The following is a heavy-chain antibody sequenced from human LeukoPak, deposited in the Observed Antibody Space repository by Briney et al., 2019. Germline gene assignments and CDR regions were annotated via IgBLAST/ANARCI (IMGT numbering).Heavy chain of an antibody. D-gene: IGHD3-9*01. J-gene: IGHJ2*01. Sequence: GGSLRLSCAASGFTFSSYEMNWVRQAPGKGLEWVSYVSSSGNIRYYTDSVKGRFTISRDNAKNSLYLQMNSLRAEDTAVYYCARATGYLSYFDLWGRGTLVTVSS. CDR2: VSSSGNIR. CDR1: GFTFSSYE. CDR3: ARATGYLSYFDL. V-gene: IGHV3-48*03.